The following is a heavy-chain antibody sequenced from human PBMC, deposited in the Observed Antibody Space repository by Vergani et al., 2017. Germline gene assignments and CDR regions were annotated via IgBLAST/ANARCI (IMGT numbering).Heavy chain of an antibody. CDR2: ISSSSSYI. V-gene: IGHV3-21*01. J-gene: IGHJ4*02. Sequence: EVQLVESGGGLVKPGGSLRLSCAASGFTFSSYSMNWVRQAPGKGLEWVSSISSSSSYIYYADSVKGRFTISRDNAKNSLYLQMNSLRAEDTAVYYCAGGYCSSTSCYGDDMVGYWGQGTLVTVSS. D-gene: IGHD2-2*01. CDR1: GFTFSSYS. CDR3: AGGYCSSTSCYGDDMVGY.